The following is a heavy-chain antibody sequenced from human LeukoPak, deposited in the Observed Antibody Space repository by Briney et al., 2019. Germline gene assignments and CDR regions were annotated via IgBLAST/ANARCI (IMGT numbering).Heavy chain of an antibody. CDR3: ARDTRTFDY. D-gene: IGHD1-26*01. J-gene: IGHJ4*02. Sequence: GGSLRLSCAASGFIFNNYRMNWVRQAPGKGLEWVANIKQDGSEKYYVDSVKGRFTISRDNAKNSLFLQTNSLRAEDTAVYYCARDTRTFDYWGQGTLVTVSS. CDR2: IKQDGSEK. CDR1: GFIFNNYR. V-gene: IGHV3-7*01.